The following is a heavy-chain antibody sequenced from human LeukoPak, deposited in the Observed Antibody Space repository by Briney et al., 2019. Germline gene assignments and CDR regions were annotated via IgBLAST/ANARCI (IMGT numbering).Heavy chain of an antibody. V-gene: IGHV3-48*04. CDR1: GFTFSSYS. D-gene: IGHD5-24*01. CDR2: ISSSSSTI. J-gene: IGHJ4*02. Sequence: GGSLRLSCAASGFTFSSYSMNWVRQAPGKGLEWVSYISSSSSTIYYADSVKGRFTISRDNAKNSLYLQMNSLRAEDTAVYYCARDPLENRDGYNFYYFDYWGQGTLVTVSS. CDR3: ARDPLENRDGYNFYYFDY.